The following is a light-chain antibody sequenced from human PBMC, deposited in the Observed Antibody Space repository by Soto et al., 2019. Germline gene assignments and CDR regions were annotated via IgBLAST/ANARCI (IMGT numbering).Light chain of an antibody. CDR3: QQYGSSPGT. CDR2: SAS. J-gene: IGKJ2*01. V-gene: IGKV3-20*01. CDR1: QSVSNNY. Sequence: EIVLTQSPGTLSLSPGERATLSCRASQSVSNNYLAWYQQKPGQAPRLLIYSASSRATGIPDRFSGSGSGTDFTLTISRLEPEDCAVYYCQQYGSSPGTFGQGTNLEIK.